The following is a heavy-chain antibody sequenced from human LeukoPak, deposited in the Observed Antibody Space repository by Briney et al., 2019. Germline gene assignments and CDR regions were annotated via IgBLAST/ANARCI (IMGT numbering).Heavy chain of an antibody. V-gene: IGHV4-59*01. Sequence: SETLSLTCTVSGGSISSYYWSWIRQPPGKGLEWIGYIYYSGSTNYNPSLKSRVTISVDTSKNQFSLKLSSVTAADTAVYYCARSDPYYYDSSGYSFDYWGQGTLVTVSS. J-gene: IGHJ4*02. CDR3: ARSDPYYYDSSGYSFDY. D-gene: IGHD3-22*01. CDR2: IYYSGST. CDR1: GGSISSYY.